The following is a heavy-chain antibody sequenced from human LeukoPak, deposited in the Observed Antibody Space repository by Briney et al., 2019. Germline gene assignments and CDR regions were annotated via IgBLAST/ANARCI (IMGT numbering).Heavy chain of an antibody. CDR2: INACNGNT. D-gene: IGHD6-13*01. Sequence: GASVKVSCKASGYTFTSYAMHWVRQAPGQRLEWMGWINACNGNTKYSQKFQGRVTITRDTSASTAYMELSSLRSEDTAVYYCARTGYSSSGPDYWGQGTLVTVSS. CDR3: ARTGYSSSGPDY. J-gene: IGHJ4*02. CDR1: GYTFTSYA. V-gene: IGHV1-3*01.